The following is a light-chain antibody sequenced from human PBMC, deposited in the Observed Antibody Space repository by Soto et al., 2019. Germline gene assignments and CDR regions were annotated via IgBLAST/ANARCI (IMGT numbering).Light chain of an antibody. Sequence: DIQMTQSPSSLSASVGDRVTIACRASQSINTYLNWYQQKPGKAPKLLIYAASFLQSGVPSRFSGSGSGTDFILTISSLQPDDFATYYCQQSYSTPLTFGGGTKVEIK. CDR2: AAS. V-gene: IGKV1-39*01. CDR3: QQSYSTPLT. CDR1: QSINTY. J-gene: IGKJ4*01.